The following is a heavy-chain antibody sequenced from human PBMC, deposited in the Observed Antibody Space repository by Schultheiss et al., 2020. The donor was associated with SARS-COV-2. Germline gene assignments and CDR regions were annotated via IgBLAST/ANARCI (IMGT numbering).Heavy chain of an antibody. CDR2: ISGSGGST. V-gene: IGHV3-23*01. CDR1: GFTFSSYA. CDR3: AYGTLGYCSSTSCYIEDY. Sequence: GGSLRLSCAASGFTFSSYAMSWVHQAPGKGLEWVSAISGSGGSTYYADSVKGRFTISRDNAKNSLYLQMNSLRAEDTAVYYCAYGTLGYCSSTSCYIEDYWGQGTLVTVSS. D-gene: IGHD2-2*02. J-gene: IGHJ4*02.